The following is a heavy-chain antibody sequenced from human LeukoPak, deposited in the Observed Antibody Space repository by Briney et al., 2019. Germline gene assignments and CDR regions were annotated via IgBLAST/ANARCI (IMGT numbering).Heavy chain of an antibody. V-gene: IGHV3-7*01. CDR2: IKQDGSEK. D-gene: IGHD4-11*01. CDR3: ARDMTTGLSYYYYYYMDV. Sequence: GGSLRLSCAASGFTFSDYWMHWVRQAPGKGLEWVANIKQDGSEKYYVDSAKGRFTISRDNAKNSLYLQMNSLRAEDTAVYYCARDMTTGLSYYYYYYMDVWGKGTTVTVSS. CDR1: GFTFSDYW. J-gene: IGHJ6*03.